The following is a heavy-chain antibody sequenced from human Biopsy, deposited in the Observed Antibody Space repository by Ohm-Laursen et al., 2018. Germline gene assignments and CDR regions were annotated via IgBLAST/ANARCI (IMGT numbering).Heavy chain of an antibody. D-gene: IGHD3-10*01. CDR2: IFNSANT. CDR1: GGSISSGGSY. V-gene: IGHV4-31*01. Sequence: PSETLSLTCPVSGGSISSGGSYWSWIRQRPGKGLEWIGYIFNSANTYYNPSLKNLITISGDTPKNQFSLRLTSVTAADTAVYYCVRGGSGSFPFDYWGPGTLVTVSS. J-gene: IGHJ4*02. CDR3: VRGGSGSFPFDY.